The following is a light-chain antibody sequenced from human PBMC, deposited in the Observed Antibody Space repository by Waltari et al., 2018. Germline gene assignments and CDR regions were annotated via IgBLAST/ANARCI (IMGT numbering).Light chain of an antibody. CDR2: DAS. CDR1: QAISTY. CDR3: QMRYDWPPRFT. V-gene: IGKV3-11*01. J-gene: IGKJ3*01. Sequence: IVLQQSPATLSLSPGDKATLSCRASQAISTYLAWYQQKPGQAPRLLIYDASNRATGTPARFSGTGSGTDFTLTISSLEPEDFAVYYCQMRYDWPPRFTFGPGTQVDIK.